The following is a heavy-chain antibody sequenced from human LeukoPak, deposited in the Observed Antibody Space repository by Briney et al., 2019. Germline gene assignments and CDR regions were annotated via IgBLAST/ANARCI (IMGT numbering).Heavy chain of an antibody. CDR1: GDSISSYY. CDR2: IYYSGST. J-gene: IGHJ4*02. CDR3: ARALTGSGYYSHFDY. V-gene: IGHV4-59*01. D-gene: IGHD3-22*01. Sequence: SETLSLTCTVSGDSISSYYWSWIRQPPGKGLEWIGYIYYSGSTNYNPSLKSRVTISVDTSKNQFSLKLSSVTAADTAVYYCARALTGSGYYSHFDYWGQGTLVTVSS.